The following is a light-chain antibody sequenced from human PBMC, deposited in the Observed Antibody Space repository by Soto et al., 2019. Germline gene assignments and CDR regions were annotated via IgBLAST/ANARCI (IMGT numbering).Light chain of an antibody. V-gene: IGLV2-23*01. CDR3: CSYAGSSTYV. CDR2: EGS. CDR1: SSDVGSYNL. Sequence: QSVLTQPASVSGSPGQSITISCTGTSSDVGSYNLVSWYQQHPGKAPKLMIYEGSKRPSGVSNRFSGSKSGNTASLTISGLQAEEEADYYCCSYAGSSTYVFGPGTKATVL. J-gene: IGLJ1*01.